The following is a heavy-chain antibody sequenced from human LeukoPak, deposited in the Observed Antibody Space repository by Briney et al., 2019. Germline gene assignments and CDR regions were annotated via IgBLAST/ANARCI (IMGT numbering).Heavy chain of an antibody. CDR3: AKDAASRPGDY. CDR1: GFTFSTFA. V-gene: IGHV3-23*01. D-gene: IGHD6-13*01. Sequence: GGSLRLSCADSGFTFSTFAMSWVRQAPGKGLEWVSGISGSGGNTYYADSVKGRFTISRDNCKSTLYLHMNSLRAEDTAVYYCAKDAASRPGDYWGQGTLVTVSP. J-gene: IGHJ4*02. CDR2: ISGSGGNT.